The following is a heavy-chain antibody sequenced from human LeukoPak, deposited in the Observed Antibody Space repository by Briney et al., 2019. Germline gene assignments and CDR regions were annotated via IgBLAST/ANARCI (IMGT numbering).Heavy chain of an antibody. D-gene: IGHD3-22*01. CDR3: ARAPHYYDSSGYYY. V-gene: IGHV4-39*07. CDR1: GGSISSSSYY. CDR2: IYYSGST. J-gene: IGHJ4*02. Sequence: SETLSLTCTVSGGSISSSSYYWGWIRQPPGKGLEWIGSIYYSGSTYYNPPLKSRVTISVDTSKNQFSLKLSSVTAADTAVYYCARAPHYYDSSGYYYWGQGTLVTVSS.